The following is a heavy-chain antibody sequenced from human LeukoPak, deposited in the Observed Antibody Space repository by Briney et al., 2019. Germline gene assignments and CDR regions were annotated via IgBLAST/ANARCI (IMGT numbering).Heavy chain of an antibody. CDR1: GFTFSGYE. Sequence: GGSLRLSCAASGFTFSGYEMNWVRQAPEKGLEWLSYISSSGSTIYYADSLKGRFTISRDNAKNSLLLQMNSLRAEDTAVYYCASSGSYHVLGYFDYWGQGTLVTVSS. CDR3: ASSGSYHVLGYFDY. J-gene: IGHJ4*02. V-gene: IGHV3-48*03. D-gene: IGHD1-26*01. CDR2: ISSSGSTI.